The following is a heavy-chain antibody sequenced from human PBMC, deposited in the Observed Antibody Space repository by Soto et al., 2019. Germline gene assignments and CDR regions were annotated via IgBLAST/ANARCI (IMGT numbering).Heavy chain of an antibody. J-gene: IGHJ4*02. D-gene: IGHD1-1*01. CDR3: AKVMYTWNDVAAFDS. Sequence: AHLSESGGGLQQPGGSLKLSCEASRFTFSNFAMSWVRQAPGKGLEWISTIGVTAGSTYYTDSVRGRFTISRDNSKNTLYLEMNSLRAEDTALYSCAKVMYTWNDVAAFDSWGQGTLVAVSS. V-gene: IGHV3-23*01. CDR1: RFTFSNFA. CDR2: IGVTAGST.